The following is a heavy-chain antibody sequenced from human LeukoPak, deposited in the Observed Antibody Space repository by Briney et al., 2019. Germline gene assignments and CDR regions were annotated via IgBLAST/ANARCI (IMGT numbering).Heavy chain of an antibody. J-gene: IGHJ4*02. D-gene: IGHD3-10*01. CDR2: MNPNSGNT. CDR1: GYTFTSYD. CDR3: ARAKYGSGSYVDY. V-gene: IGHV1-8*01. Sequence: ASVKGSCKASGYTFTSYDINWGRQATGQGLEWMGWMNPNSGNTGYAQKFQGRVTMTRNTSISTAYMELSSLRSEDTAVYYCARAKYGSGSYVDYWGQGTLVTVSS.